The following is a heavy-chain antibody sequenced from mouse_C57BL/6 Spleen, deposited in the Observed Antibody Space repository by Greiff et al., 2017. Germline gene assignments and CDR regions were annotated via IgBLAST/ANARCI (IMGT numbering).Heavy chain of an antibody. D-gene: IGHD4-1*01. J-gene: IGHJ1*03. CDR3: ASLLTGTDWYFDV. V-gene: IGHV7-3*01. Sequence: EVKLVESGGGLVQPGGSLSLSCAASGFTFTDYYMSWVRQPPGKALEWLGFIRNKANGYTTEYSASVKGRFTIARDNSQSILYLQMKALRAEDSATYYCASLLTGTDWYFDVWGTGTTVTVSS. CDR1: GFTFTDYY. CDR2: IRNKANGYTT.